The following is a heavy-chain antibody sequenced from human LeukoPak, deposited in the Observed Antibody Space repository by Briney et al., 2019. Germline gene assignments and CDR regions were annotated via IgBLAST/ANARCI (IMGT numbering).Heavy chain of an antibody. J-gene: IGHJ5*02. CDR2: INHSGST. CDR3: ARGVDTAMVGWFDP. CDR1: GGSFSGYY. V-gene: IGHV4-34*01. D-gene: IGHD5-18*01. Sequence: PSETLSLTCAVYGGSFSGYYWSWIRQPPGKGLEWIGEINHSGSTNYNPSLKSRVTISVDTSKNQFSLKLSSATAADTAVYYCARGVDTAMVGWFDPWGQGTLVTVSS.